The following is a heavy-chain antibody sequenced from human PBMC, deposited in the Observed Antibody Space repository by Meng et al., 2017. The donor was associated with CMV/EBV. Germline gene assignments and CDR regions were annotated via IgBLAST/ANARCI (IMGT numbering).Heavy chain of an antibody. Sequence: GGSLRLSCKASGYTFTNYWIGWVRQMPGKGLEWMGIIYPGDSETRYSPSFQGQVTISADKSISTAYLQWSSLQASDTVIYYCALKLLVPVGAFDVWGQGTMVTVSS. V-gene: IGHV5-51*01. CDR2: IYPGDSET. CDR1: GYTFTNYW. J-gene: IGHJ3*01. CDR3: ALKLLVPVGAFDV. D-gene: IGHD3-3*01.